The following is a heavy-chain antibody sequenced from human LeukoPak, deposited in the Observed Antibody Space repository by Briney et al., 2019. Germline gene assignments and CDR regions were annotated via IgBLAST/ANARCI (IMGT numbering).Heavy chain of an antibody. D-gene: IGHD5-18*01. J-gene: IGHJ5*02. Sequence: ASVKVSCTASGYTFGSYGISWVRQGPGQGLGWMGWISGYTGDTKTSQTWQGRVTLTTDTSTSTAYMELRSLTTSETAVYYGARGGTNSDDWFDPWGQGTLVTVSS. V-gene: IGHV1-18*04. CDR2: ISGYTGDT. CDR1: GYTFGSYG. CDR3: ARGGTNSDDWFDP.